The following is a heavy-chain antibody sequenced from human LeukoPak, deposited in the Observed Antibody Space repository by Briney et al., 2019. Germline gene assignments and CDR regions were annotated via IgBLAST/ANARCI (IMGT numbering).Heavy chain of an antibody. D-gene: IGHD2-2*02. CDR3: ARLGSCSSTSCYTSIYRGYGMDV. V-gene: IGHV4-59*08. CDR1: GGSISSYY. Sequence: PSETLSLTCTVSGGSISSYYWSWIRQPPGKGLEWIGYIYYSGSTNYNPSLKSRVTISVDTSKNQFSLKLSSVTAADTAVYYCARLGSCSSTSCYTSIYRGYGMDVWGQGTTVTVSS. CDR2: IYYSGST. J-gene: IGHJ6*02.